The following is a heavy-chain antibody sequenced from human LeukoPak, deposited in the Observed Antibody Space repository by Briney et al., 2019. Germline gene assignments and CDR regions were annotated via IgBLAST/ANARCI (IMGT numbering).Heavy chain of an antibody. CDR2: INPNSGGT. CDR3: ARRRFGELVGFDP. D-gene: IGHD3-10*01. J-gene: IGHJ5*02. Sequence: ASVKVSRKASGYTFTGYYMHWVRQAPGQGLEWMGWINPNSGGTNYAQKFQGRVTMTRDTSISTAYMELSRLRSDDTAVYYCARRRFGELVGFDPWGQGTLVTVSS. CDR1: GYTFTGYY. V-gene: IGHV1-2*02.